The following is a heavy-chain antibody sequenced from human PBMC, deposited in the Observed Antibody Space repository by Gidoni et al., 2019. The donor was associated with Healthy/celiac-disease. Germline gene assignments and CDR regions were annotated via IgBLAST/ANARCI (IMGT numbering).Heavy chain of an antibody. Sequence: EVQLLESGGGLVQPGGSLRLSCAASGFTFSSYAMSWVRQAPGKGLGWVSAISGSGGSTYYADSVKGRFTISRDNSKNTLYLQMNSLRAEDTAVYYCAKERGGPMAAIGAFDIWGQGTMVTVSS. CDR2: ISGSGGST. V-gene: IGHV3-23*01. CDR3: AKERGGPMAAIGAFDI. D-gene: IGHD3-16*01. CDR1: GFTFSSYA. J-gene: IGHJ3*02.